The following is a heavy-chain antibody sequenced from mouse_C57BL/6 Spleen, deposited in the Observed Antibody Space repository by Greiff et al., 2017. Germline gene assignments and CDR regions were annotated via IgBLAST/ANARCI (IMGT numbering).Heavy chain of an antibody. CDR2: IWNGGGT. CDR3: ASSIVATTYYFDY. CDR1: GFSLTSYA. J-gene: IGHJ2*01. V-gene: IGHV2-9-1*01. D-gene: IGHD1-1*01. Sequence: QVQLKESGPGLVAPSQSLSITCTVSGFSLTSYAISWVRQPPGKGLEWLGVIWNGGGTNYNSALKSRLSISKDNSKSQVFLKMNSLQTDDTARYYCASSIVATTYYFDYWGQGTTLTVSS.